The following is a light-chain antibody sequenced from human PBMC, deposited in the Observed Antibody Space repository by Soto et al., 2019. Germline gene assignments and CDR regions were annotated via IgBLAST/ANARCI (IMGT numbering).Light chain of an antibody. CDR1: TSDVGDNNF. CDR2: EVS. Sequence: QSALTQPRSVSGSPGQSVTISCTGTTSDVGDNNFVSWYQQHPGKAPKLMISEVSNRPSGVSNRFSGSKSGNTASLTISGLQADDEGDYYCYSYAGSFTWVFGGGTKLTVL. J-gene: IGLJ3*02. V-gene: IGLV2-11*01. CDR3: YSYAGSFTWV.